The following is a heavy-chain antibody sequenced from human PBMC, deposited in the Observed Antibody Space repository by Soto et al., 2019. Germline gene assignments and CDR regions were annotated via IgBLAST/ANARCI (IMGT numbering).Heavy chain of an antibody. CDR2: VSTYNGNT. CDR3: ARERGLTASTLFGY. J-gene: IGHJ4*02. D-gene: IGHD3-10*02. CDR1: GYTFTSYG. V-gene: IGHV1-18*01. Sequence: QVQLVQSGPEVKMPGASVNVSCKASGYTFTSYGINWVRQAPGQGLEWMGRVSTYNGNTKYAQKFQGRVTMTTDTSTTTVDMHLRSLRSADTAVYYCARERGLTASTLFGYWGQGTVVTVS.